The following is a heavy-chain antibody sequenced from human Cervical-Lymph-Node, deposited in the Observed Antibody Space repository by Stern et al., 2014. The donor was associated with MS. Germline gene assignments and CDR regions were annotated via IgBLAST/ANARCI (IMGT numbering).Heavy chain of an antibody. CDR2: LSWNSRTM. V-gene: IGHV3-9*01. CDR1: GFTFAHYP. Sequence: PLAESGGALVQPGGSLRLPCSGPGFTFAHYPMPWVRPAPAKGLEWVSLLSWNSRTMVYADSVKGRFTVSRDNAKKSLYLQMNSLRAEDTALYYCARGPYFYDSSGDCFRGAFEIWGQGTMVTVSS. J-gene: IGHJ3*02. D-gene: IGHD3-22*01. CDR3: ARGPYFYDSSGDCFRGAFEI.